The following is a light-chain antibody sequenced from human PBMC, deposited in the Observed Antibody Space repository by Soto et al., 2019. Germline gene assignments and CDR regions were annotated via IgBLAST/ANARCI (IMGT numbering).Light chain of an antibody. CDR1: SGHSNYA. J-gene: IGLJ3*02. CDR2: LNSDGSH. Sequence: QPVLTQSPSASASLGASVKLTCTLSSGHSNYAIAWHQQQPEKGPRYLMKLNSDGSHSKGDGIPVRFSGSSSGAERYLTISSLQSEDEADYYCQTWGTGIRVFGGGTKLTVL. V-gene: IGLV4-69*01. CDR3: QTWGTGIRV.